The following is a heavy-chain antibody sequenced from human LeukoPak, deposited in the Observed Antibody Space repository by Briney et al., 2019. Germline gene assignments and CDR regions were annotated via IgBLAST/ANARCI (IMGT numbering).Heavy chain of an antibody. J-gene: IGHJ4*02. Sequence: SVKVSCKASGGTFSSYAISWVRQARGQGLEWMGGIIPIFGTANYAQKFQGRVTITADKSTSTAYMELSSLRSEDTAVYYCCDGDYYFDYWGQGTLVTVSS. CDR1: GGTFSSYA. V-gene: IGHV1-69*06. CDR2: IIPIFGTA. CDR3: CDGDYYFDY. D-gene: IGHD4-17*01.